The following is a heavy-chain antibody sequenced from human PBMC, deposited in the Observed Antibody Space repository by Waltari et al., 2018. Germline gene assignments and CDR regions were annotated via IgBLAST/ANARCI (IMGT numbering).Heavy chain of an antibody. D-gene: IGHD3-22*01. CDR1: GFTFSSYA. Sequence: EVQLLESGGGLVQPGGSLRLSCAASGFTFSSYAMSWVRQAPGKGLEWVSGISVSGDSTYYADSVKGRFTISRDNFKKMLYLQMNSLRAEDTAVYYCAKDYEYYDSSDKGGFDYWGQGTLVTVSS. CDR2: ISVSGDST. V-gene: IGHV3-23*01. CDR3: AKDYEYYDSSDKGGFDY. J-gene: IGHJ4*02.